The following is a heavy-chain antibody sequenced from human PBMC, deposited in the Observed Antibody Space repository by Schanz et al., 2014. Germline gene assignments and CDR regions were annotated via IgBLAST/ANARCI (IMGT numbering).Heavy chain of an antibody. CDR3: AKGRYSSSWFYFDY. J-gene: IGHJ4*02. V-gene: IGHV3-66*03. CDR1: GFAVSSNY. D-gene: IGHD6-13*01. CDR2: IYRSGST. Sequence: EVQLVESGGGLIQPGGSLRLSCAASGFAVSSNYLTWVRQAPGQGLEWVSLIYRSGSTYYADSVKGRFTISRDNSKNTLYLQMNSLRAEDTAVYYCAKGRYSSSWFYFDYWGQGILVTVSS.